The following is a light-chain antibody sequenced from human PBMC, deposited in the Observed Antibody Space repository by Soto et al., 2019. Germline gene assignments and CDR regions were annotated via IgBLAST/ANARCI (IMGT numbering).Light chain of an antibody. CDR2: GAS. J-gene: IGKJ2*01. CDR1: QSVSDN. Sequence: EVVMTQSPATLSVSPGERATLSCRASQSVSDNLAWYQQKPGQAPRLLIYGASTRAIGIPARFSGSGSGTEFTLTISSLQSEDFAVYYCQQSNNWPYTFGQGTKLDIK. CDR3: QQSNNWPYT. V-gene: IGKV3-15*01.